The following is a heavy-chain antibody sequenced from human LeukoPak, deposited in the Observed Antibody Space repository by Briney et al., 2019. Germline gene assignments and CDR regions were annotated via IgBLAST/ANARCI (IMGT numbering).Heavy chain of an antibody. CDR3: ARGAHYYDSSGYYHTPSDY. J-gene: IGHJ4*02. Sequence: GGSLRLSCAASGFTVSSNYMSWVRQAPGKGLEWVSVIYSGGSTYYADSVKGRFTISRDNSKNTLYLQMNSLRAEDTAVYYCARGAHYYDSSGYYHTPSDYWGQGTLVTVSS. D-gene: IGHD3-22*01. CDR1: GFTVSSNY. V-gene: IGHV3-53*01. CDR2: IYSGGST.